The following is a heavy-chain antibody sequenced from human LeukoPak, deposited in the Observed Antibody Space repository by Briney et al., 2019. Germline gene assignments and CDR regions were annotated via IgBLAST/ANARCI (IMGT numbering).Heavy chain of an antibody. D-gene: IGHD3-3*01. J-gene: IGHJ4*02. CDR2: IYTSGST. CDR1: GGSISSGSYY. V-gene: IGHV4-61*02. Sequence: SQTLSLTCTVSGGSISSGSYYWNWIRQPAGKGLEWIGRIYTSGSTNYNPSLKSRVTISVDTSKNQFSLKLSSVTAADTAVYYCARERGMYDFWSGYYYYFDYWGQGTLVTVSS. CDR3: ARERGMYDFWSGYYYYFDY.